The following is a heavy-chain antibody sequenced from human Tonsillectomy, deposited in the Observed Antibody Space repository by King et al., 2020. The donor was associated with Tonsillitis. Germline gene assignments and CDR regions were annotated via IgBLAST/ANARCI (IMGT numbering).Heavy chain of an antibody. J-gene: IGHJ1*01. D-gene: IGHD1-26*01. V-gene: IGHV3-30-3*01. CDR1: GFTFSHYA. Sequence: VQLVESGGGVVQPGRSLRLSCAASGFTFSHYAMHWVRQAPGKGLEWVAIISYDGSSDDYADSVKGRFTISRANSESTLFLQLNSRRDEDTATYYCARDVGRRGGGYDGGYFQRWGQGTLVSVSA. CDR3: ARDVGRRGGGYDGGYFQR. CDR2: ISYDGSSD.